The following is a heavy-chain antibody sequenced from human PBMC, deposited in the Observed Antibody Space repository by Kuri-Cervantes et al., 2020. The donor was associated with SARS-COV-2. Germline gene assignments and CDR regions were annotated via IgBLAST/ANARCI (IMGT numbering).Heavy chain of an antibody. CDR1: GFTFSTYS. V-gene: IGHV3-21*01. CDR3: ASLLSGGGAHLYYFYMDA. CDR2: ISSSSSRR. J-gene: IGHJ6*03. Sequence: GGSLRLSCAASGFTFSTYSMTWVRQAPGKGLEWVSSISSSSSRRYYVDSVKGRFTISRDNAKNSLYLQMNSLRAEDTAVYYCASLLSGGGAHLYYFYMDAWGKGTSVTVSS. D-gene: IGHD3-16*01.